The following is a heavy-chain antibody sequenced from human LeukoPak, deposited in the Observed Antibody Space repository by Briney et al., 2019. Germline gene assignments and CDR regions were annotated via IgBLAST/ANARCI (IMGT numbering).Heavy chain of an antibody. Sequence: GGSLRLSCAASGFTFSSYAMSWVRQAPGKGLEWVSAISGSGGSTYYADSVKGRFTISRDNSKNTLYLQMNSLRAEDTAVYYCARGDWNGETRPYYYYYYGMDVWGQGTTVTVSS. CDR2: ISGSGGST. CDR3: ARGDWNGETRPYYYYYYGMDV. V-gene: IGHV3-23*01. J-gene: IGHJ6*02. CDR1: GFTFSSYA. D-gene: IGHD1-1*01.